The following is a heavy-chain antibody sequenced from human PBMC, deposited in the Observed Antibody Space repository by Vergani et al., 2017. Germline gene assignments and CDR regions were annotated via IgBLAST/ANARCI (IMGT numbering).Heavy chain of an antibody. CDR2: IYTSGAT. Sequence: QVQLQESGPGLVKPSQTLSLTCTVSGGSFSTGGQSWTWLRQSAGKGLEWIGRIYTSGATNYNPSLRSRAIRSVDASKKQFSLKLTSVTAADTAVYYCARDGGEYDKDDLDVWGQGTKVTVTS. CDR1: GGSFSTGGQS. CDR3: ARDGGEYDKDDLDV. J-gene: IGHJ3*01. D-gene: IGHD2-21*01. V-gene: IGHV4-61*02.